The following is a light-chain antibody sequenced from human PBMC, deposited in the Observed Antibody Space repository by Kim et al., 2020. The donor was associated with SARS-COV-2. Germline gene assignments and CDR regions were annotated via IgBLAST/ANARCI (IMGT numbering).Light chain of an antibody. CDR2: SDN. CDR3: AGWDDTLNGVV. Sequence: GLRVTISCSGSSSNIGSNTVTWYQKLPGTAPKLLIYSDNKRPSGVHDRFSGSKSGTSASLAISGLQSEDDADYYCAGWDDTLNGVVFGGGTQLTVL. V-gene: IGLV1-44*01. CDR1: SSNIGSNT. J-gene: IGLJ2*01.